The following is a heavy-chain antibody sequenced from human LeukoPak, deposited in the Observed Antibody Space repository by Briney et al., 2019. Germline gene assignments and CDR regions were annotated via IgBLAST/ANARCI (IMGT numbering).Heavy chain of an antibody. CDR1: GFTFSSYS. CDR2: ISSSSSYI. D-gene: IGHD3-9*01. J-gene: IGHJ6*02. V-gene: IGHV3-21*01. CDR3: ARDLNFDWLDGMDV. Sequence: GGSLRLSCAASGFTFSSYSMNWVRQAPGKGLEWVSSISSSSSYIYYADSVKGRFTISRDNAKNSLYLQMNSLRAEDTAVYYCARDLNFDWLDGMDVWGQGTTVTVSS.